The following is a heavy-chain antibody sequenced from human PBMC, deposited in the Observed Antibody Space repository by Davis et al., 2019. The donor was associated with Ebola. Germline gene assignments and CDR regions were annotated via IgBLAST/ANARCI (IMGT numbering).Heavy chain of an antibody. CDR2: IIPILGIA. D-gene: IGHD2-2*01. Sequence: SVKVSCKASGGTFSSYAISWVRQAPGQGLEWMGGIIPILGIANYAQKFQGRVTITADESTSTAYMELSSLRSEDTAVYYCARVNCSSTSCYVGHWFDPWGQGTLVTVSS. J-gene: IGHJ5*02. CDR3: ARVNCSSTSCYVGHWFDP. V-gene: IGHV1-69*10. CDR1: GGTFSSYA.